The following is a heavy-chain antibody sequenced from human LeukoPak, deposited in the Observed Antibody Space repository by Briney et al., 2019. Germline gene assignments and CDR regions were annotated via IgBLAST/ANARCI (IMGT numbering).Heavy chain of an antibody. CDR3: ARGADGFDP. V-gene: IGHV3-13*01. J-gene: IGHJ5*02. Sequence: PGGSLRLSCAASGFTFSTFDMHWVRQVTGKGLEWVSGIGTAGDTYYTGSVKGRFTISRENAKNSLCLQMNSLRAGDTAVYYCARGADGFDPWGQGTLVTVSS. CDR1: GFTFSTFD. CDR2: IGTAGDT.